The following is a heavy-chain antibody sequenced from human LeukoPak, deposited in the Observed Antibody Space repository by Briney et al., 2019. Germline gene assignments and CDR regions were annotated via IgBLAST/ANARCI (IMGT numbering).Heavy chain of an antibody. CDR3: ARGPIQLWIHNAMDV. V-gene: IGHV3-49*04. D-gene: IGHD5-18*01. Sequence: GALRLSCTGSGFTFGDHAMSWVRQAPRKGLEWVGFIRSKAYRGTTEYAASVKGRFTISRDDSASIAYLQMNSLRTEDTAVYYCARGPIQLWIHNAMDVWGQGTTVTVSS. CDR1: GFTFGDHA. J-gene: IGHJ6*02. CDR2: IRSKAYRGTT.